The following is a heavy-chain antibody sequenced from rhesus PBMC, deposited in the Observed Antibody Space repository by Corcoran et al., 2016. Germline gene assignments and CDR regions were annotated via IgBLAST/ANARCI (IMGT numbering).Heavy chain of an antibody. D-gene: IGHD5-24*01. Sequence: QVQLQESGPGLVKPSEILSLTCAVSGDSIRGSEWWSWIRQPPGKGLEWIGKIGGSGSGSSYNPSLQSRVTIAKDTSNNQFSLRLNSVTAADTAVYYCARHLGRKYSEFWGQGALAIVSS. CDR3: ARHLGRKYSEF. J-gene: IGHJ1*01. V-gene: IGHV4-65*02. CDR2: IGGSGSGS. CDR1: GDSIRGSEW.